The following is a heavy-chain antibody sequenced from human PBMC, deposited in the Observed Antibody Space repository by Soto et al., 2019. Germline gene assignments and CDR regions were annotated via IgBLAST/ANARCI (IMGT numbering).Heavy chain of an antibody. CDR2: ISGSGGST. J-gene: IGHJ4*02. D-gene: IGHD6-13*01. CDR1: GFTFSSYA. CDR3: AKSPRWYSSRGY. Sequence: EVQLLESGGGLVQPGGSLRLSCAASGFTFSSYALSWVRQAPGKGLEWVSAISGSGGSTYYADSVKGRFTISRDNSKNTLYLQMNSLRAEDTAVYYCAKSPRWYSSRGYWGQGTLVTVSS. V-gene: IGHV3-23*01.